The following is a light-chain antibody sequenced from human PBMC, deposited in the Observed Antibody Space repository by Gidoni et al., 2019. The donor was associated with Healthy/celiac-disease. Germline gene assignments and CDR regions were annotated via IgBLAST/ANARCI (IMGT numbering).Light chain of an antibody. J-gene: IGKJ5*01. V-gene: IGKV1-39*01. CDR1: QSISSY. CDR3: QQSYSTSIT. CDR2: AAS. Sequence: DIQMTQAPSSLSASVGDRVTITCRASQSISSYLNWYQQKPGKDPKLLIYAASSLQSGVPSRFSGSGSGTDFTLTISSLQPEDFATYYCQQSYSTSITFGQGKRLELK.